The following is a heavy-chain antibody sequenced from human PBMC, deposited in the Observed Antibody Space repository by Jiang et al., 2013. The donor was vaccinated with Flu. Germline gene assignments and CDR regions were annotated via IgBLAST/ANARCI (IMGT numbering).Heavy chain of an antibody. D-gene: IGHD3-22*01. CDR1: GFSLSTSGMC. CDR3: ARTSDYYDSSGYYYISFDY. CDR2: IDWDDDK. V-gene: IGHV2-70*11. J-gene: IGHJ4*02. Sequence: KPTQTLTLTCTFSGFSLSTSGMCVSWIRQPPGKALEWLARIDWDDDKYYSTSLKTRLTISKDTSKNQVVLTMTNMDPVDTATYYCARTSDYYDSSGYYYISFDYWGQGTLVTVSS.